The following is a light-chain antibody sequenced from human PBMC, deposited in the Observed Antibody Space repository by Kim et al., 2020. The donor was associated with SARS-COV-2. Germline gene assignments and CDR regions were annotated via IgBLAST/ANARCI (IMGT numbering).Light chain of an antibody. Sequence: QTATHTCTGNSNNVGNEGAASLQHNQGHPPKLLCHRDDNRPPWISERLSASTSGNTTSLTITGLQPEDEAAYYCAAWDTSLGAWVFGGGTQLTVL. J-gene: IGLJ3*02. V-gene: IGLV10-54*01. CDR2: RDD. CDR3: AAWDTSLGAWV. CDR1: SNNVGNEG.